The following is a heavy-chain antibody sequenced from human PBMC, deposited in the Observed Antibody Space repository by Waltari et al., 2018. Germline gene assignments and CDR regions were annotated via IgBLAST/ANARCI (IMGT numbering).Heavy chain of an antibody. CDR2: INHSGST. J-gene: IGHJ4*02. CDR1: GGSFRGYY. CDR3: ARRGNYVWGSYRYKGEFDY. D-gene: IGHD3-16*02. Sequence: QVQLQQWGAGLLKPSEPLSLTCAVYGGSFRGYYWSRIRQPPRKGLEWIGEINHSGSTNYNPSLKSRITISVDTSKNQFSLKLSSVTAADTAVYYCARRGNYVWGSYRYKGEFDYWGQGTLVTVSS. V-gene: IGHV4-34*01.